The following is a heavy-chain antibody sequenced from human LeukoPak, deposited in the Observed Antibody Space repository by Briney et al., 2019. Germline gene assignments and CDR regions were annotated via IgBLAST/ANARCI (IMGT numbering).Heavy chain of an antibody. CDR3: ARGGLDQAGEWFDP. Sequence: PSETLSLTCTVSGGSISGYYWSWIRQPAGKGLEWIGRIYTSGSTNYNPSLKSRVTMSVDTSKNQFSLKLSSVTAADTAVYYCARGGLDQAGEWFDPWGQGTLVTVSS. CDR2: IYTSGST. CDR1: GGSISGYY. V-gene: IGHV4-4*07. D-gene: IGHD3/OR15-3a*01. J-gene: IGHJ5*02.